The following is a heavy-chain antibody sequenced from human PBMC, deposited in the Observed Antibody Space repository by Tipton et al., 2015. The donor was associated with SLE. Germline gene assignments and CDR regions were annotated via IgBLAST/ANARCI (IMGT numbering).Heavy chain of an antibody. CDR1: GVSINNGYYY. Sequence: TLSLTCSVSGVSINNGYYYWSWIRQHPGRGLEWIGSIFYSGITYYNPSLKSRVVISVDTSENEVSLKLTSVTGADTALYYCARGPLVLPTVAGDVDAFDIWGQGTAVIVSS. J-gene: IGHJ3*02. CDR3: ARGPLVLPTVAGDVDAFDI. CDR2: IFYSGIT. V-gene: IGHV4-31*03. D-gene: IGHD4-23*01.